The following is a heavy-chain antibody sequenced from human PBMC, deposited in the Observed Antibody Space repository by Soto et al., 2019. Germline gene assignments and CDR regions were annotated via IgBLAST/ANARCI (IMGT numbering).Heavy chain of an antibody. CDR1: QVTLSNYG. CDR2: ISRRGDST. Sequence: SPRLGSAVHQVTLSNYGMTCARHSPEKGLEWVSAISRRGDSTYYADSVKGRFTISRDNSKNTLYLQLDSLRAEDTAVYFCASEYCSVIHGQPNATDV. D-gene: IGHD3-10*01. CDR3: ASEYCSVIHGQPNATDV. J-gene: IGHJ6*01. V-gene: IGHV3-23*01.